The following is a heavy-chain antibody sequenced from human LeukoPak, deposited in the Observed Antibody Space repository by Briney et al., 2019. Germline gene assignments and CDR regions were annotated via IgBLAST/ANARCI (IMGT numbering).Heavy chain of an antibody. CDR3: ARHPDIVATIFDY. D-gene: IGHD5-12*01. CDR2: IYYSGST. CDR1: GGSISSYY. Sequence: SETLSLTCTVSGGSISSYYWSWSRQPPGKGLGWIGYIYYSGSTNYNPSLKSRVTISVDTSKNQFSLKLSSVTAADTAVYYCARHPDIVATIFDYWGQGTLVTVSS. J-gene: IGHJ4*02. V-gene: IGHV4-59*08.